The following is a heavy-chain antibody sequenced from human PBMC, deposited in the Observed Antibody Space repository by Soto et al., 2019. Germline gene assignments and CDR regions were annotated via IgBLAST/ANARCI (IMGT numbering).Heavy chain of an antibody. CDR3: ARHRGAYYYYGMDV. CDR2: IDPSDSYT. D-gene: IGHD3-10*01. CDR1: GYSVTSYW. J-gene: IGHJ6*02. V-gene: IGHV5-10-1*01. Sequence: GESLKISCKGSGYSVTSYWISWVRQMPGKGLEWMGRIDPSDSYTNYSPSFQGHVTISADKSISTAYLQWSSLKASDTAMYYWARHRGAYYYYGMDVWGQGTTVTVSS.